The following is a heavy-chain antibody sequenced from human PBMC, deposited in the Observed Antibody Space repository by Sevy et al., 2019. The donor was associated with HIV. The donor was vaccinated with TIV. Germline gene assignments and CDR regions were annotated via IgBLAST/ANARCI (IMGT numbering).Heavy chain of an antibody. CDR2: ISSGGNTI. V-gene: IGHV3-11*01. J-gene: IGHJ4*02. CDR3: ARRPRNYLDY. CDR1: GFTFSDYY. Sequence: GGSLRLSCAASGFTFSDYYMSWIRQAPGKGLEWVSYISSGGNTIYYADSVKGRFTVSRDNAKNSLYLQMNSLRAEDTAVYYCARRPRNYLDYWGQGTLVTVSS.